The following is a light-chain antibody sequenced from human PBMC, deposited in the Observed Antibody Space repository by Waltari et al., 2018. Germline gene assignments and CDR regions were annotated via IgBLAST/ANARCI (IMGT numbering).Light chain of an antibody. Sequence: QSALTQPASVSGSPGQSITLSCTVSSIDGCGYHHASWYQQHPGKAPKLMIYAVSNRPSGVSNRFSGSKSGNTASLTISGLQAEDEADYYCSSYTSSSTLVFGGGTKLTVL. J-gene: IGLJ2*01. CDR1: SIDGCGYHH. CDR2: AVS. V-gene: IGLV2-14*01. CDR3: SSYTSSSTLV.